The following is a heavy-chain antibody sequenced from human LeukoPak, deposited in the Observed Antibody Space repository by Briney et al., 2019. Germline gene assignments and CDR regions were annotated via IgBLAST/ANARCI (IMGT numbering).Heavy chain of an antibody. D-gene: IGHD2-2*02. Sequence: ASVKVPCKASGGTFSSYAISWVRQAPGQGLEWMGGIIPIFGTANYAQKFQGRVTITTDESTSTAYMELSSLRSEDTAVYYCARESLNCSSTSCYTNWFDPWGQGTLVTVSS. J-gene: IGHJ5*02. CDR1: GGTFSSYA. CDR2: IIPIFGTA. V-gene: IGHV1-69*05. CDR3: ARESLNCSSTSCYTNWFDP.